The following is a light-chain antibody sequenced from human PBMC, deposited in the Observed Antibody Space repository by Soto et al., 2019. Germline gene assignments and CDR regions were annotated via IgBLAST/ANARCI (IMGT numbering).Light chain of an antibody. J-gene: IGKJ1*01. CDR2: AAS. Sequence: DIQMTQSPSSLSASVGDRVSVTCRASQSISTFLNWYQQRPGEAPKLLIYAASSLQSGVPSRFSGSGSGADFTLSIVSLQPEDLATYYCQQSYTSPRTFGQGTKGEFK. CDR1: QSISTF. V-gene: IGKV1-39*01. CDR3: QQSYTSPRT.